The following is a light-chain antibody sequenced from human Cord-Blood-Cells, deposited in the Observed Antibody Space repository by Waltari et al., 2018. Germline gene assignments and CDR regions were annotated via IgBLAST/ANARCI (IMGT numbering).Light chain of an antibody. CDR3: QSYDSSLSGSWV. CDR1: SSNIGAGYD. J-gene: IGLJ3*02. V-gene: IGLV1-40*01. CDR2: GNQ. Sequence: QSVLTQPPSVSGAPGQRVTISCTGSSSNIGAGYDVHWYQQLPGTAPKLLIYGNQNPPSGAPDRFSGSKSGTSASLAITVLQAEDEADYYRQSYDSSLSGSWVFGGGTKLTVL.